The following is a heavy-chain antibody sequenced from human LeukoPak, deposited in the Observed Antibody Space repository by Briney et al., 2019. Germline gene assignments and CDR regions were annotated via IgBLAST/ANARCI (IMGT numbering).Heavy chain of an antibody. V-gene: IGHV1-69*13. Sequence: SVKVSCKASGGTFSSYAISWVRQAPGQGLEWMGGIIPIFGTANYAQKFQGRVTITADESTSTAYMELSSLRSEDTAVYYCARGQGYCSGGSCYSHYYYYMDVWGKGTTVTISS. CDR1: GGTFSSYA. CDR3: ARGQGYCSGGSCYSHYYYYMDV. D-gene: IGHD2-15*01. J-gene: IGHJ6*03. CDR2: IIPIFGTA.